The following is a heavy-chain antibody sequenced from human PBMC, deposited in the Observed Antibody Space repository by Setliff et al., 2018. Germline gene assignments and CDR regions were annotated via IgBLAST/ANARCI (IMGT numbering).Heavy chain of an antibody. CDR2: ISAYNGAT. CDR3: ARGGAGLDY. Sequence: ASVKVSCKTSGYTFSTYGISWVRQAPGQGLEWMGWISAYNGATNYAQKFQGRVTMTTDRSTKTGYMELRSLSSDDTATYYCARGGAGLDYWGQGTLVTVSS. V-gene: IGHV1-18*01. J-gene: IGHJ4*02. CDR1: GYTFSTYG.